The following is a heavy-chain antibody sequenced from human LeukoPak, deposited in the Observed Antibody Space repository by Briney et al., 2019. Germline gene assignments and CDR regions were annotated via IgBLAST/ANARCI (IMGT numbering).Heavy chain of an antibody. D-gene: IGHD2-21*02. CDR3: ARTTYCGGDCYPRDFDY. CDR2: ISSSSSTI. V-gene: IGHV3-48*02. CDR1: GFTFSSYS. Sequence: GGSLRLSCAASGFTFSSYSMNWVRQAPGKGLEWVSYISSSSSTIYYADSVKGRFTISRDNAKNSLYLQMNSLRDEDTAVYYCARTTYCGGDCYPRDFDYWGQGTLVTVSS. J-gene: IGHJ4*02.